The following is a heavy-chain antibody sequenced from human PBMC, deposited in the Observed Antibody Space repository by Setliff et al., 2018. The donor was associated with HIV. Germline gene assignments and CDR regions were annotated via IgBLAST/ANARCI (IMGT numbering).Heavy chain of an antibody. CDR3: ATPLDATMGRDY. J-gene: IGHJ4*02. Sequence: ASVKVSCKASGHTFTNVDIHWLRRATGQGLEWMGWMNPNTGVSGYALKFQARVTMTRDTSISTAYMELSSLTSEDTAVYYCATPLDATMGRDYWGQGTLVTVSS. CDR1: GHTFTNVD. D-gene: IGHD5-18*01. V-gene: IGHV1-8*01. CDR2: MNPNTGVS.